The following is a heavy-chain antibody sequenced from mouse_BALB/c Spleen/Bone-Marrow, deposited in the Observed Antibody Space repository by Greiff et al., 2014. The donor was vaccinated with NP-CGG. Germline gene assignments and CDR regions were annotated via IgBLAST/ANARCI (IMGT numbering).Heavy chain of an antibody. CDR2: IDPSDSET. V-gene: IGHV1S127*01. Sequence: QVQLQQPGPQVVRPGASVKISCKASGYSFTSYWMHWVKQRPGQGLEWIGMIDPSDSETRLNQKFKDKATLTVDKSSSTAYMQPSSPTSEDSAVYYCARVGLRLPYYFDYWGQGTTLTVSS. CDR1: GYSFTSYW. J-gene: IGHJ2*01. D-gene: IGHD1-2*01. CDR3: ARVGLRLPYYFDY.